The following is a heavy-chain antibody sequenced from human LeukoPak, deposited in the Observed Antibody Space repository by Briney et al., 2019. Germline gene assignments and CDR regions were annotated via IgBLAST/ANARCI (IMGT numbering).Heavy chain of an antibody. Sequence: PGGSLRLSCAASGFTFSSYDMHWVRQATGKGLEWVSAIGTAGDTYYPGSVKGRFTISRENAKNSLYLQMNSLRAGDTAVYYCARSWGWHAFDIWGQGKMVTVSS. V-gene: IGHV3-13*01. J-gene: IGHJ3*02. CDR2: IGTAGDT. CDR3: ARSWGWHAFDI. D-gene: IGHD7-27*01. CDR1: GFTFSSYD.